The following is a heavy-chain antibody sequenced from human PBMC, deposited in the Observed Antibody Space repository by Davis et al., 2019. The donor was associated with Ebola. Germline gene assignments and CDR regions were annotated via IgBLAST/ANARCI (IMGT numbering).Heavy chain of an antibody. Sequence: PGRSLRLSCAASGFTFSSYEMNWVRQAPGKGLEWVSYISSSGSTIYYADSVKGRFTISRDNAKNSLYLQMNSLRAEDTAVYYCARDGYYYYGMDVWGQGTTVTVSS. CDR3: ARDGYYYYGMDV. CDR2: ISSSGSTI. CDR1: GFTFSSYE. J-gene: IGHJ6*02. V-gene: IGHV3-48*03.